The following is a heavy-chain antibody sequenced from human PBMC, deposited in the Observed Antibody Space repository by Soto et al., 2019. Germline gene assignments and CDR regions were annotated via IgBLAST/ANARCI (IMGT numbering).Heavy chain of an antibody. J-gene: IGHJ3*02. Sequence: PSETLSLTCTVSGGSISSGGYYWSWIRQHPGKGLEWIGYIYYSGSTYYNPSLKSRVTISVDTSKNQFSLKLSSVTAADTAVYYCARVEGFWSGYSDRWNAFDIWGQGTMVPVSS. CDR1: GGSISSGGYY. CDR2: IYYSGST. CDR3: ARVEGFWSGYSDRWNAFDI. V-gene: IGHV4-31*03. D-gene: IGHD3-3*01.